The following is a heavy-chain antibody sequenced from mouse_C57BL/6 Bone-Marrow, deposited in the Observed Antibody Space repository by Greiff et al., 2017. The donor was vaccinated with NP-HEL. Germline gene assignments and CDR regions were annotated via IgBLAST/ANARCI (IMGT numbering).Heavy chain of an antibody. Sequence: QVQLKESGPGLVQPSQGLSITCTVSGFSLTSYGVHWVRQSPGKGLEWLGVIWSGGSTDYNAAFISRLSISKDNSKSQVFFKMNSLQADDTAIYYCASRHYYGSSHWYFDVWGTGTTVTVSS. J-gene: IGHJ1*03. D-gene: IGHD1-1*01. CDR2: IWSGGST. CDR3: ASRHYYGSSHWYFDV. CDR1: GFSLTSYG. V-gene: IGHV2-2*01.